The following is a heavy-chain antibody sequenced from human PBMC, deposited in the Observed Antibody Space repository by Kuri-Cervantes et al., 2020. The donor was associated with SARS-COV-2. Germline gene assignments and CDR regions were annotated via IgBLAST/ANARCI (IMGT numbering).Heavy chain of an antibody. CDR2: IRYDGSNK. J-gene: IGHJ4*02. CDR3: AKGSYYYDSSGYPYFDY. CDR1: GFSLSRYT. D-gene: IGHD3-22*01. Sequence: GESLKISCAASGFSLSRYTMNWVRQAPGKGLEWVAFIRYDGSNKYYADSVKGRFTISRDNSKNTLYLQMNSLRAEDTAVYYCAKGSYYYDSSGYPYFDYWAREPWSPSPQ. V-gene: IGHV3-30*02.